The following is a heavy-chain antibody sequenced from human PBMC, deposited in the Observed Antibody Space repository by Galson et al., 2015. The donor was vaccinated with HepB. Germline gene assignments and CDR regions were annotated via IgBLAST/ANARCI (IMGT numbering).Heavy chain of an antibody. CDR3: ARDGWDFWSGEEGYYYYYYMDV. D-gene: IGHD3-3*01. CDR1: GFTFSSYA. V-gene: IGHV3-30-3*01. CDR2: ISYDGSNK. Sequence: SLRLSCAASGFTFSSYAMHWVRQAPGKGLEWEAVISYDGSNKYYADSVKGRFTISRDNSKNTLYLQMNSLRAEDTAVYYCARDGWDFWSGEEGYYYYYYMDVWGKGTTVTVSS. J-gene: IGHJ6*03.